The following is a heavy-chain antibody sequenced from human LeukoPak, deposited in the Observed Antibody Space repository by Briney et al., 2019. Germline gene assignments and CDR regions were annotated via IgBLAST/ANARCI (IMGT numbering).Heavy chain of an antibody. D-gene: IGHD5-24*01. Sequence: GGTLRLSCAASGFTFSSHGVNWVRQAPGKGLEWVSGISPNGVITYYADSVKGRFTISIDNSKGTVYLQMNSLRPEDTAVYYCAKDDAWLQYGNWGRGTLVTVSS. CDR1: GFTFSSHG. CDR2: ISPNGVIT. CDR3: AKDDAWLQYGN. V-gene: IGHV3-23*01. J-gene: IGHJ4*02.